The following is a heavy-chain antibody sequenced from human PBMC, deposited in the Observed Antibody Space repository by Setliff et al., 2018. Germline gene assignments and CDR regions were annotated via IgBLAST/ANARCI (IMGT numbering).Heavy chain of an antibody. CDR2: IDPADSDT. Sequence: PGESLKISCKAAGYSFTKYWIGGVRQMPGKGLEWMGIIDPADSDTTYSPSFQGQVTISADKSIGTAYLQWSSLKASDTAIYYCARRGWGSSSGDCYSPKGCYYYYMDVWGKGTTVTVSS. CDR1: GYSFTKYW. D-gene: IGHD2-21*02. CDR3: ARRGWGSSSGDCYSPKGCYYYYMDV. V-gene: IGHV5-51*01. J-gene: IGHJ6*03.